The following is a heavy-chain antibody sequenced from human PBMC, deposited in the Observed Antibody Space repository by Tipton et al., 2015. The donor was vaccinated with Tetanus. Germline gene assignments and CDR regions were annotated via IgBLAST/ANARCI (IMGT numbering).Heavy chain of an antibody. D-gene: IGHD7-27*01. CDR2: IYRRETT. CDR1: GDSIGRTSPY. V-gene: IGHV4-39*01. Sequence: TLSLTCTVSGDSIGRTSPYWGWIRQPPGKDLEWIGSIYRRETTYYNPSLKSRVTLSVDTSKNQFSMQLNSVTAADTAVYHCARRLKVGITGVYFDLWGRGTRVSVSS. J-gene: IGHJ4*02. CDR3: ARRLKVGITGVYFDL.